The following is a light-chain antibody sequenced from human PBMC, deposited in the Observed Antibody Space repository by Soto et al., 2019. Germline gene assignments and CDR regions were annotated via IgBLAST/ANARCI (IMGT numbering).Light chain of an antibody. V-gene: IGLV2-14*03. CDR3: SSYTSSSTDV. J-gene: IGLJ1*01. CDR2: DVS. CDR1: STDLGRYNY. Sequence: QSALTQPASVSGSPGQSITISCSGTSTDLGRYNYVSWYQQHPGKAPKLMIYDVSNRPSGVSNRSSASKSGNTASLTISGLQAEDEADYYCSSYTSSSTDVFGTGTKVTVL.